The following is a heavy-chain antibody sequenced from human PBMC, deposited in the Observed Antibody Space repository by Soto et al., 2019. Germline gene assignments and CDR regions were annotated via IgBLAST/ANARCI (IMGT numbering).Heavy chain of an antibody. J-gene: IGHJ6*02. CDR2: ISAYNGNT. CDR1: GYTFTSYG. D-gene: IGHD3-16*02. V-gene: IGHV1-18*01. CDR3: ARVYGGVFGPYYYYYGMDV. Sequence: QVQLVQSGAEVKKPGASVKVSCKASGYTFTSYGISWVRQAPGQGLEWMGWISAYNGNTNYAQKLQGRVTMTTDTSTSIAYMELRSLRSDDTAVYYCARVYGGVFGPYYYYYGMDVWGQGTTVTVSS.